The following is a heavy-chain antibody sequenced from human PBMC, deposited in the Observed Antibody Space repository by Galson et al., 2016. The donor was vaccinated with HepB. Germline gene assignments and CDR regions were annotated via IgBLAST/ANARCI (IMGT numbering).Heavy chain of an antibody. CDR2: MNPSSGNT. D-gene: IGHD6-13*01. Sequence: SVKVSCKASGYTFTSHNINWVRQATGQGLEWMGWMNPSSGNTVYAQKFQGRLTMTRNTSISTAYLELSSLRSEDTAVYYCARQQEQLRTFDYWGQGSLVTVSS. CDR3: ARQQEQLRTFDY. V-gene: IGHV1-8*01. CDR1: GYTFTSHN. J-gene: IGHJ4*02.